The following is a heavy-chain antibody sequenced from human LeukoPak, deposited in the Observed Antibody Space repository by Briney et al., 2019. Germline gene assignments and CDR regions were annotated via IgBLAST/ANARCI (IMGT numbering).Heavy chain of an antibody. V-gene: IGHV3-15*01. CDR3: TTNSYGDYFDY. J-gene: IGHJ4*02. CDR2: IKSKTDGGTT. Sequence: GGSLRLSCAASGFTFSNAWMSWVRQAPGKGLEWVGRIKSKTDGGTTDYAAPVKGRFTIPRDDSKNTLYLQMNSLKTEDTAVYYCTTNSYGDYFDYWGQGTLVTVSS. CDR1: GFTFSNAW. D-gene: IGHD5-18*01.